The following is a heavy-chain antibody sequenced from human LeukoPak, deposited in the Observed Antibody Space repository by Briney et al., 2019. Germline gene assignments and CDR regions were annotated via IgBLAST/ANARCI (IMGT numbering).Heavy chain of an antibody. V-gene: IGHV3-30-3*01. CDR3: ASRVEVSYYGMDV. J-gene: IGHJ6*02. D-gene: IGHD3-10*01. CDR1: GFALSNHD. CDR2: ISSDGSNK. Sequence: GRSLRLSCVVSGFALSNHDMHWVRQAPGKGLEWVAVISSDGSNKYYADSVKGRFTISRDNSKNTLHLQMNSLRAEDTAVYYCASRVEVSYYGMDVWGQGTTVTVSS.